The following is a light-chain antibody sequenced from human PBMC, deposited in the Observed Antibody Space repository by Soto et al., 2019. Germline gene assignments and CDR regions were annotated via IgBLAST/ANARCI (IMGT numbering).Light chain of an antibody. Sequence: SVLTQPVSVSGSPGQSITISCTGTSSTDGGFNVVSWYQQHPGKAPKVIIYEGIKRPSGVSNRFSGSNSGSTASLTISGLQAADEADYYCCSYVGATTYVFGTGTKVTVL. CDR2: EGI. V-gene: IGLV2-23*01. CDR1: SSTDGGFNV. CDR3: CSYVGATTYV. J-gene: IGLJ1*01.